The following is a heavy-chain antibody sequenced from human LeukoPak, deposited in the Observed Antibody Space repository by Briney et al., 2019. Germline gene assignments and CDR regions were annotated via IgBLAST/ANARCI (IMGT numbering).Heavy chain of an antibody. J-gene: IGHJ4*01. CDR1: GVTFSRYW. V-gene: IGHV3-74*01. D-gene: IGHD3-10*01. CDR2: MNVDGSAI. CDR3: AGATFGSIDF. Sequence: GGSLRLSCAASGVTFSRYWMSWVRQAPGKGLEDVSHMNVDGSAINYAGSVKGRFTISRDNAKNTLFPHTDRLRPEDNAVYHSAGATFGSIDFWGRGTLVTVSS.